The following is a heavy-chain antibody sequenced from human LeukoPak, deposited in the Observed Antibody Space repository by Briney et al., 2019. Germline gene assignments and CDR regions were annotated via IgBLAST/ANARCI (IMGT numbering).Heavy chain of an antibody. J-gene: IGHJ4*02. CDR2: INHSGST. D-gene: IGHD1-26*01. CDR3: ARVGVGAKGHFDY. V-gene: IGHV4-34*01. CDR1: GGSFSGYY. Sequence: SETLSLTCAVYGGSFSGYYWSWIRQPPGKGLEWIGEINHSGSTNYNPSLKSRVTISVGTSKNQFSLKLSSVTAADTAVYYCARVGVGAKGHFDYWGQGTLVTVSS.